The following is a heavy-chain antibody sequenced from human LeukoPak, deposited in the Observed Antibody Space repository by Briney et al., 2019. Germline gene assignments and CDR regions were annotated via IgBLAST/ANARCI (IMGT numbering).Heavy chain of an antibody. CDR2: SNSRGGST. D-gene: IGHD6-13*01. J-gene: IGHJ4*02. Sequence: ASVKVSCKASGDTFSSYYIHWVRQAPGQGLEWMGDSNSRGGSTDYPQKFRDRLSMTRDTSTSTVHMELSSLRSEDTAVYYCARVTSSSWYSYFDFWGQGTLGIVSS. V-gene: IGHV1-46*01. CDR3: ARVTSSSWYSYFDF. CDR1: GDTFSSYY.